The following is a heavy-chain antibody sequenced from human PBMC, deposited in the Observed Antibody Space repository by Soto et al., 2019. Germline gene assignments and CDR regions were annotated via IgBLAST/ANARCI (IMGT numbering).Heavy chain of an antibody. CDR3: AIQRRLSTVTMGRITFDF. CDR2: ICSGGST. Sequence: PGGSLRLSCAASGFTVSGNYMGSVRQAPGKGLEWVSVICSGGSTYYPDSVKGRFTVSREHSKNTLYLQMNSLRAEDTAIYYCAIQRRLSTVTMGRITFDFWGQGTVVTVSS. V-gene: IGHV3-66*04. D-gene: IGHD4-17*01. J-gene: IGHJ3*01. CDR1: GFTVSGNY.